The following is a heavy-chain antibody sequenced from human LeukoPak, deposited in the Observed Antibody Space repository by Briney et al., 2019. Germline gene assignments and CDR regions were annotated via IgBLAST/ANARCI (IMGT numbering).Heavy chain of an antibody. CDR2: ISSSGSTI. V-gene: IGHV3-48*03. D-gene: IGHD6-19*01. CDR3: ARDDNSPIAVAGHSTD. Sequence: GGSLRLSCAASGFTFSSYEMNWVRQAPGKGLEGVSYISSSGSTIYYADSVKGRFTISRDNAKNSLYLQMNSLRAEDTAVYYCARDDNSPIAVAGHSTDWGQGTLVTVSS. J-gene: IGHJ4*02. CDR1: GFTFSSYE.